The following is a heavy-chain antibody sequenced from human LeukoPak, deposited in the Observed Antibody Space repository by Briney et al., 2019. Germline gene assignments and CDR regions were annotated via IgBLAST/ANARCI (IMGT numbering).Heavy chain of an antibody. CDR3: AKDRSIAAGGTVSEIDN. V-gene: IGHV3-30*18. CDR1: RFTFSGFG. CDR2: ISYDESNK. Sequence: GGSLRLSCAASRFTFSGFGLHWVRQAPGKGLEWVAVISYDESNKYYADSVKGRFTISRDNSKNTVFLQMNSLRVEDTAVYYCAKDRSIAAGGTVSEIDNWGQGTLVTVSS. J-gene: IGHJ4*02. D-gene: IGHD6-13*01.